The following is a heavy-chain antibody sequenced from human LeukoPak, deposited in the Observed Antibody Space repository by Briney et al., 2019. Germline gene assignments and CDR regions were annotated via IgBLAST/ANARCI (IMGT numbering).Heavy chain of an antibody. J-gene: IGHJ4*01. Sequence: SETLSLTCAVNGGPFSGYYWSWIRQPPGKGLEWIGEINHSGSTNYNPSLKSRVTISVDTSKNQFSLKLSSVTAADTTVYYCARGLVGYCSSTSCYAPLYFDYWGQEPWSPSPQ. CDR2: INHSGST. CDR1: GGPFSGYY. CDR3: ARGLVGYCSSTSCYAPLYFDY. D-gene: IGHD2-2*01. V-gene: IGHV4-34*01.